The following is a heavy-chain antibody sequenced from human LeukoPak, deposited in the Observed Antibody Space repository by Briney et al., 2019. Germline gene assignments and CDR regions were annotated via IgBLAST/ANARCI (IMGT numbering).Heavy chain of an antibody. CDR2: ISSSSSYI. V-gene: IGHV3-21*01. CDR3: ARVGSSWMFDY. J-gene: IGHJ4*02. CDR1: GFTFSSYS. Sequence: GGSLRLSCAASGFTFSSYSMNWVRQAPGKGLEWVSSISSSSSYIYYADSVKGRFTISRDNAKNSLYLQMNSLRADDTAVYYCARVGSSWMFDYWGQGTLVTVSS. D-gene: IGHD6-13*01.